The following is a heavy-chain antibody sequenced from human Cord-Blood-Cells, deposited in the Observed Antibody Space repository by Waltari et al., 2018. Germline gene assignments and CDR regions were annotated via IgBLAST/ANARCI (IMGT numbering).Heavy chain of an antibody. V-gene: IGHV4-59*01. CDR1: GGSISSYY. D-gene: IGHD6-19*01. J-gene: IGHJ4*02. Sequence: QVQLQESGPGLVKPSETLSLTCTVSGGSISSYYWSWIRQPPGKGLGWIGYIYYSGSTNNNPALKSRVTIAVDTSNNQFSPKLSSVTAADTAVYYCAGGGYSSGWYVYYFDYWGQGTLVTVSS. CDR2: IYYSGST. CDR3: AGGGYSSGWYVYYFDY.